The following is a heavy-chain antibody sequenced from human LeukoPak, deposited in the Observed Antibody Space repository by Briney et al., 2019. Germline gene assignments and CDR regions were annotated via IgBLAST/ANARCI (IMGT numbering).Heavy chain of an antibody. Sequence: LTGGSLRLSCAASGFTFSSYAMSWVRQAPGKGLEWVSAISGSGGSTYYADSVKGRFTISRDNSKNTLYLQMNSLRAEDTAVYYXXKDLTIFGVVIDAFDIWGQGTMVTVSS. D-gene: IGHD3-3*01. CDR3: XKDLTIFGVVIDAFDI. V-gene: IGHV3-23*01. J-gene: IGHJ3*02. CDR2: ISGSGGST. CDR1: GFTFSSYA.